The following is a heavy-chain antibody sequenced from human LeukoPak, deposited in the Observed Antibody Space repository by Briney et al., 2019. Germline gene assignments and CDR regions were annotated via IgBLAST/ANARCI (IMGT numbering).Heavy chain of an antibody. D-gene: IGHD5-18*01. V-gene: IGHV3-30*02. J-gene: IGHJ3*02. Sequence: GGSLSLSCAASGLTFSTYGMHWVRQSRGRGGEWVAFIRYGGSNKYYADSVKGRFTISRDNSKNTLYLQMNSLRAEDTAVYYCAKVSSGYSYGYDAFDIWGQGTMVTVSS. CDR1: GLTFSTYG. CDR2: IRYGGSNK. CDR3: AKVSSGYSYGYDAFDI.